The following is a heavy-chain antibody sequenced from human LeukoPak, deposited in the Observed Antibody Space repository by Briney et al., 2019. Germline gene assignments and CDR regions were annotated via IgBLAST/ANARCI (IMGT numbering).Heavy chain of an antibody. J-gene: IGHJ3*02. V-gene: IGHV4-59*08. CDR2: IYYSGST. D-gene: IGHD3-22*01. CDR3: ARAYYYDSSGEDDAFDI. CDR1: GGSFSGYY. Sequence: PSETLSLTCAVYGGSFSGYYWSWIRQPPGKGLEWIGYIYYSGSTNYNPSLKSRVTISVDTSKNQFSLKLSSVTAADTAVYYCARAYYYDSSGEDDAFDIWGQGTMVTVSS.